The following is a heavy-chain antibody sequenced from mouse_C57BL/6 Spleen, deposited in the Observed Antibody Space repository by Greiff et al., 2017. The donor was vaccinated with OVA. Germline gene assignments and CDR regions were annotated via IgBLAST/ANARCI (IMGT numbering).Heavy chain of an antibody. J-gene: IGHJ4*01. CDR1: GYSFTGYY. D-gene: IGHD2-3*01. CDR3: AIRNDGYYSYAMDY. CDR2: INTSTGGT. V-gene: IGHV1-42*01. Sequence: VQLQQSGPELVKPGASVKISCKASGYSFTGYYMNWVKQSPEKSLEWIGEINTSTGGTTYNQKFKAKATLTVDKTSSTAYMQLKSLTSYDSAVYYCAIRNDGYYSYAMDYWGQGTSVTVSS.